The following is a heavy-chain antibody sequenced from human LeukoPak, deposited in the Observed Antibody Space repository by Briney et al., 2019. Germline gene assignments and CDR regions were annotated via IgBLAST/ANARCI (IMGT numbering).Heavy chain of an antibody. D-gene: IGHD6-13*01. CDR3: AKDLYSSSWYVGMDV. Sequence: GRSLRLSCAASGFTFDDYAMHWVRQAPGKGLEWVSGISWNSGSIGYADSVKGRFTISRDNAKNSLYLQMNSLRAEDTALYYCAKDLYSSSWYVGMDVWGQGTTVTVSS. V-gene: IGHV3-9*01. CDR1: GFTFDDYA. J-gene: IGHJ6*02. CDR2: ISWNSGSI.